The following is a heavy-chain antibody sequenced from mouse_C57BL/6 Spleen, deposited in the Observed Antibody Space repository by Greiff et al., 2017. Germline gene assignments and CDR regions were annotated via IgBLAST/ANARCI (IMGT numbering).Heavy chain of an antibody. D-gene: IGHD2-5*01. CDR3: ARKDSNYYFDY. J-gene: IGHJ2*01. Sequence: VQLQQSGPELVKPGASVKLSCKASGYTFTSYDINWVQQRPGQGLEWIGWIYPRDGSTKYNEKFKGKATLTVDTSSSTAYMELHSLASEDSAVYFCARKDSNYYFDYWGQGTTLTVSS. CDR1: GYTFTSYD. CDR2: IYPRDGST. V-gene: IGHV1-85*01.